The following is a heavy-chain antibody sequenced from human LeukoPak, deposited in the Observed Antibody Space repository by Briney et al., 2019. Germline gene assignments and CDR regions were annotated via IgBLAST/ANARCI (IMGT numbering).Heavy chain of an antibody. J-gene: IGHJ4*02. CDR2: ISGSGGST. V-gene: IGHV3-23*01. Sequence: GSLRLSCGASGFTFSSYAIRWVRQAPGKGLGWVSAISGSGGSTYYADSVKGRFTISRDNSKNTLYLQMNSLRAEDTAVYYCAKVWDSSGAFDYWGQGTLVTVSS. CDR3: AKVWDSSGAFDY. CDR1: GFTFSSYA. D-gene: IGHD6-19*01.